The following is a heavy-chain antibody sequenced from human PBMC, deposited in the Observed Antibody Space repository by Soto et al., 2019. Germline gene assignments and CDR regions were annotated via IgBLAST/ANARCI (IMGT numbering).Heavy chain of an antibody. CDR2: ISSSGSTI. CDR1: GFTFSTYE. J-gene: IGHJ5*02. Sequence: GGSLRLSCAASGFTFSTYEMNWVRQAPGKGLEWVSYISSSGSTIYYADSVKGRFTISRDNAKNSLYLQMNSLRAEDTAVYFCAREAESGTDWFDPWRQRSLVTVSS. CDR3: AREAESGTDWFDP. D-gene: IGHD6-13*01. V-gene: IGHV3-48*03.